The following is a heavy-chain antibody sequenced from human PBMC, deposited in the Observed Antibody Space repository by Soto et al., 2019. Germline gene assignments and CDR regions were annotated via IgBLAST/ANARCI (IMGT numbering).Heavy chain of an antibody. J-gene: IGHJ3*02. CDR2: MGNDGITT. V-gene: IGHV3-30*02. Sequence: LRLSCAASGFTFSTYGMHWVRQAPGTGLERVAVMGNDGITTFYADSVKGRFTISRDNSKNTLFLQMNSLRADDTAVYYCAKEFQWELHAFDIWGQGTMVTVSS. D-gene: IGHD1-26*01. CDR3: AKEFQWELHAFDI. CDR1: GFTFSTYG.